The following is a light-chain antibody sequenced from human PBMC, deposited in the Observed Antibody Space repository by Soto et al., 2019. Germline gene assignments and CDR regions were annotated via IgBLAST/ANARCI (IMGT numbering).Light chain of an antibody. CDR1: QSVSSY. J-gene: IGKJ2*01. CDR2: DAS. V-gene: IGKV3-11*01. CDR3: LQRSNWPPT. Sequence: EIVLTQSPATLSLSPGERATLSCRASQSVSSYLAWYQQKPGQAPRLLIYDASNRATGIPARFSGSGSGTDFARTISSLEPEDFAVYYCLQRSNWPPTFGEGTKLEIK.